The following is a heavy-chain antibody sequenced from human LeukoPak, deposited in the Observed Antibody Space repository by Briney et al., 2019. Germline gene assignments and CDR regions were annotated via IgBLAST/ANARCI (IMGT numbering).Heavy chain of an antibody. CDR2: SYYSGST. CDR3: ARQEGLRFLEWLSLYMDV. Sequence: SETLTLTCTVSGGSISSSNYHWGWIRQPPGKGLVWIGSSYYSGSTYYNPSLKSRVNISVDTSKNQFSLKLSSVTDADTAVYYCARQEGLRFLEWLSLYMDVWGKGTTVTVSS. D-gene: IGHD3-3*01. CDR1: GGSISSSNYH. J-gene: IGHJ6*03. V-gene: IGHV4-39*01.